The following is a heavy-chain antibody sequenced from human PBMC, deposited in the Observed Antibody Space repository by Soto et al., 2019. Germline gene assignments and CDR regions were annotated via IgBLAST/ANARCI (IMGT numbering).Heavy chain of an antibody. J-gene: IGHJ2*01. CDR1: GFTFSSYA. CDR3: ARPLWRDDYNWGYFDL. CDR2: ISYDGSNK. D-gene: IGHD4-4*01. Sequence: QVQLVESGGGVVQPGRSLRLSCAASGFTFSSYAMHWVRQVPGKGLEWVAVISYDGSNKYYADSVKGRFTISRDNSRTTLYLQMSSLRAEVTAVYYCARPLWRDDYNWGYFDLWGRGTLVTVSS. V-gene: IGHV3-30-3*01.